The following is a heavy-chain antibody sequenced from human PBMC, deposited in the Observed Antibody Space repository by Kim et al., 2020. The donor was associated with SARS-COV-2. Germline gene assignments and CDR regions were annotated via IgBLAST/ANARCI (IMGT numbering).Heavy chain of an antibody. CDR3: ARDRGAAAGRNYYYYGMDV. CDR1: GGTFSSYA. D-gene: IGHD6-13*01. Sequence: SVKVSCKASGGTFSSYAISWVRQAPGQGLEWMGGIIPIFGTANYAQKFQGRVTITADESTSTAYMELSSLRSEDTAVYYCARDRGAAAGRNYYYYGMDVWGQGTTVTVSS. V-gene: IGHV1-69*13. J-gene: IGHJ6*02. CDR2: IIPIFGTA.